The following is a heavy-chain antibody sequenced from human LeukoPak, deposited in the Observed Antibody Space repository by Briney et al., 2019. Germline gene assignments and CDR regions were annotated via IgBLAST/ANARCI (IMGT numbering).Heavy chain of an antibody. CDR3: ARARPPVSSIAAPPGRDY. V-gene: IGHV3-53*01. Sequence: GGSLRLSCAASGFIVSHNYMTWVRQAPGKGLEWISVIYIDGTTYYADSVKGRFTISRDNAKNSLYLQMNSLRAEDTAVYYCARARPPVSSIAAPPGRDYWGQGTLVTVSS. D-gene: IGHD6-6*01. CDR1: GFIVSHNY. CDR2: IYIDGTT. J-gene: IGHJ4*02.